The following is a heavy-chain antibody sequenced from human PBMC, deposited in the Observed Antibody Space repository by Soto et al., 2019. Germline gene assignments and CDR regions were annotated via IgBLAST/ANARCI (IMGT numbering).Heavy chain of an antibody. Sequence: SETLSLTCTVSGGSISSGDYYWSWIRQPPGKGLEWIGYIYYSGSTYYNPSLKSRVTISVDTSKNQFSLKLSSVTAADTAVYYCARAYDFWSGCYFDYWGQGTLVTVSS. CDR3: ARAYDFWSGCYFDY. D-gene: IGHD3-3*01. V-gene: IGHV4-30-4*01. CDR1: GGSISSGDYY. J-gene: IGHJ4*02. CDR2: IYYSGST.